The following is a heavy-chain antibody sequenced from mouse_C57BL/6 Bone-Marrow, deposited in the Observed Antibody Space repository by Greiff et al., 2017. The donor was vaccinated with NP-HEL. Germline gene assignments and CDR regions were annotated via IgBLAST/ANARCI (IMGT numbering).Heavy chain of an antibody. V-gene: IGHV3-6*01. CDR3: ARGGTTVVGFDY. CDR2: ISYDGSN. Sequence: VQLKESGPGLVKPSQSLSLTCSVTGYSITSGYYWNWIRQFPGNKLEWMGYISYDGSNNYNPSLKNRISITRDTSKNQFFLKLNSVTTEDTATYYCARGGTTVVGFDYWGQGTTLTVSS. CDR1: GYSITSGYY. J-gene: IGHJ2*01. D-gene: IGHD1-1*01.